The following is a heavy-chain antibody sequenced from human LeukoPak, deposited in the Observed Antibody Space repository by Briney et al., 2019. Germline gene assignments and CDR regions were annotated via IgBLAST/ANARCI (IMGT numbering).Heavy chain of an antibody. J-gene: IGHJ6*03. CDR3: ARDLGYYGSGSYDDYYYYMDV. Sequence: GGSLRLSRAASGFTFSSYSMNWVRQAPGKGLEWVSSISSSSSYIYYADSVKGRFTISRDNAKNSLYLQMNSLRAEDTAVYYCARDLGYYGSGSYDDYYYYMDVWGKGTTVTVSS. V-gene: IGHV3-21*01. D-gene: IGHD3-10*01. CDR1: GFTFSSYS. CDR2: ISSSSSYI.